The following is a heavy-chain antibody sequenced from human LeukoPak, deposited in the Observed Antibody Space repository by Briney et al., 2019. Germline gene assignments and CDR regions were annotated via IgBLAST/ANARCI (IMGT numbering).Heavy chain of an antibody. J-gene: IGHJ3*02. CDR1: GFTFSSYG. D-gene: IGHD4-17*01. CDR3: ARDASDYLTTVTTLRHDAFDI. CDR2: IWYDGSKK. Sequence: PGVSLRLSCAASGFTFSSYGIHWVRQAPGKGLEWVAVIWYDGSKKYYADSVKGRFTISRDNSKNTLYLQMNSLRVEDTAVYYCARDASDYLTTVTTLRHDAFDIWGQGTMVTVSS. V-gene: IGHV3-33*01.